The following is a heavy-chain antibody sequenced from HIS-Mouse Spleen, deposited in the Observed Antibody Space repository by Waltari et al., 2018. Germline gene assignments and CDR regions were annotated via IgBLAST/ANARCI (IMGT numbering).Heavy chain of an antibody. Sequence: QLQLQESGPGLVKPSETLSLTCTAPGGSISSRSYYWGWIRQPPGKGLEWIGSIYSSGRTYYNPSLKSRVTISVDTSKNQFSLKLSSVTAADTAVYYCAREIPYSSSWYDWYFDLWGRGTLVTVSS. CDR3: AREIPYSSSWYDWYFDL. CDR1: GGSISSRSYY. J-gene: IGHJ2*01. D-gene: IGHD6-13*01. CDR2: IYSSGRT. V-gene: IGHV4-39*07.